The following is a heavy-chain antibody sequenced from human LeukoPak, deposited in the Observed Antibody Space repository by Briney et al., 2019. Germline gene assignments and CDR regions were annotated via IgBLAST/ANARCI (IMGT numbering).Heavy chain of an antibody. V-gene: IGHV3-30*03. Sequence: PGGSLRLSCAGSGFTFINYGMIWVRQAPGKGLEWVAVISYDGSNKYYADSVKGRFTISRDNSKNTLYLQMNSLRVEDTAVYYCARDYEQWLVYYYFDCWGQGTLITVSS. D-gene: IGHD6-19*01. CDR1: GFTFINYG. CDR2: ISYDGSNK. CDR3: ARDYEQWLVYYYFDC. J-gene: IGHJ4*02.